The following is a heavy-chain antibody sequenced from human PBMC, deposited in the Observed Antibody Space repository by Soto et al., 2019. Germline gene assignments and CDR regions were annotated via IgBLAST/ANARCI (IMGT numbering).Heavy chain of an antibody. CDR2: ISSSSSTI. J-gene: IGHJ6*02. CDR1: PHIVGSSY. Sequence: PGGSLRLSCAASPHIVGSSYVSLVRQAPGKGLECVSYISSSSSTIYYADSVKGRFTISRDNAKNSLYLQMNSLRDEDTAVYYCARDPMGAGTFYYYYYGMDVWGQGTTVTVSS. CDR3: ARDPMGAGTFYYYYYGMDV. D-gene: IGHD1-7*01. V-gene: IGHV3-48*02.